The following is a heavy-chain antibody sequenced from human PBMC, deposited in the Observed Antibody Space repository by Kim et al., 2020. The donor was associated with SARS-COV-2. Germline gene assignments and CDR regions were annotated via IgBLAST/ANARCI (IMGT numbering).Heavy chain of an antibody. J-gene: IGHJ4*02. D-gene: IGHD3-22*01. CDR3: ARARYDSSGGVFDY. CDR1: GFSFSSYE. V-gene: IGHV3-48*03. Sequence: GGSLRLSCAASGFSFSSYEMNWVRQAPGKGLEWVSYITSSGSTIYYADSVKGRFTISRDNAKNSLYLQMNSLRAEDTAVYYCARARYDSSGGVFDYWGQGTPVTVSS. CDR2: ITSSGSTI.